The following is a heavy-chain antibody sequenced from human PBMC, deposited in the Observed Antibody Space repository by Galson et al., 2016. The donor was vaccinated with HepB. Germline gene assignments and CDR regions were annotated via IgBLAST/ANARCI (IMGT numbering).Heavy chain of an antibody. V-gene: IGHV3-21*01. CDR1: GFTFSTYS. D-gene: IGHD6-13*01. J-gene: IGHJ6*02. CDR3: ARDTTIGAAALYGMDV. CDR2: ISSSSTYI. Sequence: SLRLSCATSGFTFSTYSMHWVRQAPGKGLEWVSSISSSSTYISYADSVRGRFTISRVDAKKSVYLQMSSLKFEDTAVYYCARDTTIGAAALYGMDVWGQGTTVTVSS.